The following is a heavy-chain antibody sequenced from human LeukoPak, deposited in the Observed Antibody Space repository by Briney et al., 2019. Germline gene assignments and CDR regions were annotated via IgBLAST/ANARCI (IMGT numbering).Heavy chain of an antibody. CDR3: AKDIVPAAIVGWFDP. Sequence: PGRSLRLSCAASGFTFSSYGMHWVRQAPGKGLEWVAVISYDGSNKYYADSVKGRFTISRDNSKNTLYLQTNSLRAEDTAVYYCAKDIVPAAIVGWFDPWGQGTLVTVSS. CDR1: GFTFSSYG. V-gene: IGHV3-30*18. D-gene: IGHD2-2*02. CDR2: ISYDGSNK. J-gene: IGHJ5*02.